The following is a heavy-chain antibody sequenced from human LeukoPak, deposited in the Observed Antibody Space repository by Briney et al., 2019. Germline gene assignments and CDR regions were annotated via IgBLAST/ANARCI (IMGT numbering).Heavy chain of an antibody. V-gene: IGHV3-7*01. J-gene: IGHJ3*02. CDR3: ASWGPAMVIDAFDI. Sequence: GGSLRLSCAASGFTFSSYWMSWVRQAPGKGLEWVANIKKDGSEKYYVDSVKGRFTISRDNAKNSLYLQMNSLRAEDTAVYYCASWGPAMVIDAFDIWGQGTMVTVSS. D-gene: IGHD5-18*01. CDR2: IKKDGSEK. CDR1: GFTFSSYW.